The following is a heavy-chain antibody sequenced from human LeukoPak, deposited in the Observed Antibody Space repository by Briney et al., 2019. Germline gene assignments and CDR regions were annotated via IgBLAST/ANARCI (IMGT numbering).Heavy chain of an antibody. Sequence: GRSLRLSCAASGFTFSTSTMHWVRQAPGKGLEWVAVISYDGSNKFYADSVKGRFTISRDNSNNTLYLQMDSLRVEDTAVYYCAKAASNWFDPWGQGTLVTVSS. V-gene: IGHV3-30*04. D-gene: IGHD6-25*01. J-gene: IGHJ5*02. CDR1: GFTFSTST. CDR2: ISYDGSNK. CDR3: AKAASNWFDP.